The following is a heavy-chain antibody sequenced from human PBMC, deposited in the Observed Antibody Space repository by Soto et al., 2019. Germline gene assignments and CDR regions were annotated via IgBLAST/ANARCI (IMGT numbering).Heavy chain of an antibody. D-gene: IGHD6-13*01. Sequence: EVQLVESGGVVVQFGGSLRLSCAASGFTFDDYAMHWVRQAPGKGLEWVSLITRDGATTYYADSVKGRFTISRDNSKNSLYLQTNSLRPDDTAFYYCAKDGGYSDSWFGYSDYWGQGTLVTVSS. CDR3: AKDGGYSDSWFGYSDY. J-gene: IGHJ4*02. CDR2: ITRDGATT. V-gene: IGHV3-43D*04. CDR1: GFTFDDYA.